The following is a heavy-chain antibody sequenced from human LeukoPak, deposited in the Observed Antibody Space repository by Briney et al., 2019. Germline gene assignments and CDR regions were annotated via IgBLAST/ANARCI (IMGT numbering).Heavy chain of an antibody. CDR3: ARRRSSGPSYYYYMDV. CDR2: IYSGGST. Sequence: GGSLRLSCAASGFTFSDYYMSWIRQAPGKGLEWVSVIYSGGSTYYADSVKGRFTISRDNSKNTLYLQMNSLRAEDTAVYYCARRRSSGPSYYYYMDVWGKGTTVTVSS. J-gene: IGHJ6*03. CDR1: GFTFSDYY. D-gene: IGHD6-19*01. V-gene: IGHV3-53*01.